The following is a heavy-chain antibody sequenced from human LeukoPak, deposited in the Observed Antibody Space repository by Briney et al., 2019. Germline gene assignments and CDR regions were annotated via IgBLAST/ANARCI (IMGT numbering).Heavy chain of an antibody. CDR2: MKQDGREK. CDR3: ARGGGSGRWGSAFDM. Sequence: WGSLRLSCVASGFTFTNYWMTWVRQAPGKGLEWVANMKQDGREKYYVDSVKGRFTVSRDNAKNSLYLQMDSLRDEDTAVYYCARGGGSGRWGSAFDMWGQGTMVTVSS. V-gene: IGHV3-7*01. CDR1: GFTFTNYW. J-gene: IGHJ3*02. D-gene: IGHD3-16*01.